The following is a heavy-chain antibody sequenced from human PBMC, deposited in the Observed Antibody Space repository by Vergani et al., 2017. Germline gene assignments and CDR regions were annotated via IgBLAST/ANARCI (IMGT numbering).Heavy chain of an antibody. CDR2: ISWNSGSI. V-gene: IGHV3-9*01. CDR3: AKDSYFSSTNCYTGGAFDV. D-gene: IGHD2-2*02. J-gene: IGHJ3*01. CDR1: GFTFDDYA. Sequence: EVQLVESGGGLVQPGRSLRLSCAASGFTFDDYAMHWVRQAPGKGLEWVSGISWNSGSIGYADSVKGRFTISRDNAKNSLYLQMNSLKAEDTALYYCAKDSYFSSTNCYTGGAFDVWGQGPMVTVSS.